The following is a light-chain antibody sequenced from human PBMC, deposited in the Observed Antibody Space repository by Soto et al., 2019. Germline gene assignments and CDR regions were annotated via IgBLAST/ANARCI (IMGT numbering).Light chain of an antibody. J-gene: IGLJ1*01. Sequence: QSVLTQPASLSGSPGQSITISCIGTSSDVGSYNLVSWYQQHPGKAPKLMIYEVSKRPSGVSNRFSGSKSGNTASLTISGLQAEDEADYYCCSYAGNTYVFGTGTKVTV. CDR3: CSYAGNTYV. CDR1: SSDVGSYNL. V-gene: IGLV2-23*02. CDR2: EVS.